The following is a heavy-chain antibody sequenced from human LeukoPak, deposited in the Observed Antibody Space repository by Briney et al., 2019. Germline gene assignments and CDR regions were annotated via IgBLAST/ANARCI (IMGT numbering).Heavy chain of an antibody. CDR1: GFTFSSYG. Sequence: GGSLRLSCAASGFTFSSYGMHWVRQAPGKGLEWVAFIRYDGSNKYYADFVKGRFTISRDNSKNTLYLQMNSLRAEDTAVYYCAKDMEPAAGFFDYWGQGTLVTVSS. D-gene: IGHD6-13*01. J-gene: IGHJ4*02. CDR3: AKDMEPAAGFFDY. CDR2: IRYDGSNK. V-gene: IGHV3-30*02.